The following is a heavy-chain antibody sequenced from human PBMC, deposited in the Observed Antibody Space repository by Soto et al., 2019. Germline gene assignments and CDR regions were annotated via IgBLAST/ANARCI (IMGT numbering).Heavy chain of an antibody. CDR2: IYHRGIT. D-gene: IGHD6-6*01. J-gene: IGHJ3*02. CDR1: GSSFSSNNW. CDR3: ARVIRGKQLDPDDAFDI. V-gene: IGHV4-4*02. Sequence: ETLSLTFEGSGSSFSSNNWWRWVRQPPGNGLECIGKIYHRGITNNKPTLKSRFTISVDKSKNQFSLKLSSVTAADTAIYYFARVIRGKQLDPDDAFDIWGQGAMVTVS.